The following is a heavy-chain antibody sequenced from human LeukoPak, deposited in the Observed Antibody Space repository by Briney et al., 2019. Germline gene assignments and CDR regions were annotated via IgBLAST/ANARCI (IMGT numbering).Heavy chain of an antibody. CDR3: ARDPGYSSSSDHY. J-gene: IGHJ4*02. Sequence: SETLSLTCAVSGGSISSSNWWSWVRPPPGKGLEWIGYIYHSGSTYYNPSLKSRVTISVDRSKNQFSLKLSSVTAADTAVYYCARDPGYSSSSDHYWGQGTLVTVSS. CDR1: GGSISSSNW. D-gene: IGHD6-6*01. CDR2: IYHSGST. V-gene: IGHV4-4*02.